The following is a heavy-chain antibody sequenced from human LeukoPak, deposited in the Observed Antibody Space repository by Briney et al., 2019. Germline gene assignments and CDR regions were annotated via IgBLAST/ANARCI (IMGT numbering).Heavy chain of an antibody. CDR1: GFTFSSYA. J-gene: IGHJ4*02. D-gene: IGHD3-22*01. V-gene: IGHV3-23*01. Sequence: GGSLRLSCAASGFTFSSYAMSWVRQAPGKGLEWVSAISGSGGSTYYADSVKGRFTISRDNSKNTPYLQMNSLRAEDTAVYYCAAQADYYYDSSYIDYWGQGTLVTVSS. CDR2: ISGSGGST. CDR3: AAQADYYYDSSYIDY.